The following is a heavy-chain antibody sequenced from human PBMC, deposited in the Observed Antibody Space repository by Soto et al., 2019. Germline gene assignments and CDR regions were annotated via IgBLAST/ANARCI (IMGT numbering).Heavy chain of an antibody. J-gene: IGHJ6*02. D-gene: IGHD2-21*02. Sequence: SGPTLVNPTQTLTLTCTFSGFSLSTSGVGVGWIRQPPGKALEWLALIYWDDDKRYSPSLRSRLTISKDTSKNQVVLTMTNMDPVDTATYHCIQSRCGGDCLEIYSSHAYNGLDVWGQGTTVTVSS. CDR2: IYWDDDK. CDR1: GFSLSTSGVG. CDR3: IQSRCGGDCLEIYSSHAYNGLDV. V-gene: IGHV2-5*02.